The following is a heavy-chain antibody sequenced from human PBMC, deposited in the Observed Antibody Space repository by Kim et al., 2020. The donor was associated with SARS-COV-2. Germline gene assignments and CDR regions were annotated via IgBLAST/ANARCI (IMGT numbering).Heavy chain of an antibody. CDR2: LYTRGST. CDR3: ARRPYYFAY. J-gene: IGHJ4*02. Sequence: SETLSLTCTVSGGSINSSGFFWGWIRPPPGKGLEWIGSLYTRGSTSYNPSLTSRVTISVDTSKHQFSLKLSSVTAADTAVYYCARRPYYFAYSSQGTRVTVSS. CDR1: GGSINSSGFF. V-gene: IGHV4-39*01.